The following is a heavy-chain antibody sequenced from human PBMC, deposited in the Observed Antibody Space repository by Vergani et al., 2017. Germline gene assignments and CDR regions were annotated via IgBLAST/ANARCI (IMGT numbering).Heavy chain of an antibody. J-gene: IGHJ2*01. Sequence: LQLQESGPGLVKPSETLSLTCTVSGYSISSGYYWGWIRQPPGKGLEWVSVIYSGGSTYYADSVKGRFIISRDNSKNTLYLQMNSLRAEDTAVYYCARGRGDNWYFDLWGRGTLVTVSS. CDR1: GYSISSGYY. V-gene: IGHV3-66*01. CDR3: ARGRGDNWYFDL. D-gene: IGHD3-10*01. CDR2: IYSGGST.